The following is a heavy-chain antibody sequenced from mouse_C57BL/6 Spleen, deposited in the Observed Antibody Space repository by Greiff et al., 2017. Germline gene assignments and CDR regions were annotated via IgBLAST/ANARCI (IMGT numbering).Heavy chain of an antibody. CDR2: IDPEDGDT. V-gene: IGHV14-1*01. CDR3: TKATVEATGYFDV. D-gene: IGHD1-1*01. CDR1: GFNITDYY. J-gene: IGHJ1*03. Sequence: EVQLQQSGAELVRPGASVKLSCTASGFNITDYYMHWVKQRPEQGLEWIGRIDPEDGDTKYTPKFQGKATMTADTSSNTAYLQLSSLTSEDSAVYYCTKATVEATGYFDVWGTGTTVTVSS.